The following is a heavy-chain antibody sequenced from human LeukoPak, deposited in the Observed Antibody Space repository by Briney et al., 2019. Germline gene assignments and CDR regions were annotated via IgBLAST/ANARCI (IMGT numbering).Heavy chain of an antibody. CDR1: GFTFSDYY. Sequence: GGSLRLSCAASGFTFSDYYMSWIRQAPGKGLEWVSVIYSGGSTYYADSVKGRFTISRDNSKNTLYLQMNSLRAEDTAVYYCARVRAVAGSYWGQGTLVTVSS. CDR3: ARVRAVAGSY. D-gene: IGHD6-19*01. V-gene: IGHV3-66*01. CDR2: IYSGGST. J-gene: IGHJ4*02.